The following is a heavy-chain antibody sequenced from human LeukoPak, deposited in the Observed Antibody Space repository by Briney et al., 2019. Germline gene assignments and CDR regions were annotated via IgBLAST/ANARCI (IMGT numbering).Heavy chain of an antibody. CDR2: IWYDGSNI. CDR3: AKEGDRGEALYYYYMDV. J-gene: IGHJ6*03. D-gene: IGHD3-10*01. Sequence: GRSLRLSCAASGFMFSDYGMHCVRQAPGKGLEWGAPIWYDGSNIFYADSVKGRYTISRDNSKNALYLQMNSLRAEDTADYYCAKEGDRGEALYYYYMDVWGNGTTVTVSS. CDR1: GFMFSDYG. V-gene: IGHV3-33*06.